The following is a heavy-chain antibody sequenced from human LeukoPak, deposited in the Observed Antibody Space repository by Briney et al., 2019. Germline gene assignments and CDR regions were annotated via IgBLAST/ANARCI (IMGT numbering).Heavy chain of an antibody. V-gene: IGHV4-34*10. CDR1: GGSFSGYY. CDR3: AREAPEDYYDSSGYYFTFGFHY. D-gene: IGHD3-22*01. Sequence: PSETLSLTCAVNGGSFSGYYSSWIRQPPGKGLEWIGEINHSGSTNYNPSLKSRVTMSVDTSKNQFSLKLSSVTAADTAVYYCAREAPEDYYDSSGYYFTFGFHYWGQGTLVTVSS. J-gene: IGHJ4*02. CDR2: INHSGST.